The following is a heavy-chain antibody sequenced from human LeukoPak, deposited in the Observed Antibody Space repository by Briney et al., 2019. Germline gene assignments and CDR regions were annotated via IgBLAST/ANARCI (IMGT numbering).Heavy chain of an antibody. CDR1: GYTLTNYG. CDR3: ARAPPYSGSGGEDY. Sequence: ASVTVSCKASGYTLTNYGISWVRQAPGQGLEWMGCISGYNGYTNYGQKVQGRVTVTTDTSTSTAYMELRSLRSDDTAVYYCARAPPYSGSGGEDYWGQGTLVTVSS. V-gene: IGHV1-18*01. D-gene: IGHD1-26*01. CDR2: ISGYNGYT. J-gene: IGHJ4*02.